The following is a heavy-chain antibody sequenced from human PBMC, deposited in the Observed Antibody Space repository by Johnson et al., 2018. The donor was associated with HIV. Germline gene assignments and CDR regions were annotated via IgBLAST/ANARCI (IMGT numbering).Heavy chain of an antibody. CDR2: ISYDGSNK. J-gene: IGHJ3*02. CDR1: AFTFSSYA. D-gene: IGHD3-10*01. V-gene: IGHV3-30-3*01. Sequence: QMQLVESGGGVVQPGRSLRLSCVGSAFTFSSYAMHWVRQAPGKGLEWVAVISYDGSNKYYAESVKGRFTISRDNAKNSLFLQMNSLRAEDTALYYCARDIYYGSGSSVGFDIWGQGTMVTVSS. CDR3: ARDIYYGSGSSVGFDI.